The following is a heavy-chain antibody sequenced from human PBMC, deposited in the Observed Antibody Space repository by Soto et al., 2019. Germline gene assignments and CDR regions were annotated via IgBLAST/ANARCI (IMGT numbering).Heavy chain of an antibody. CDR3: AKGGSKAGMDV. CDR1: GFTFSRYG. CDR2: ISYDVSNQ. J-gene: IGHJ6*02. V-gene: IGHV3-30*18. D-gene: IGHD1-26*01. Sequence: HLGGSLRLSCAASGFTFSRYGMHWVRQTPGKGLEWVAVISYDVSNQYYADSVKGRFTISRDNSNNTLYLQMNSLRAEDTAVYYCAKGGSKAGMDVWGQGTTVTVSS.